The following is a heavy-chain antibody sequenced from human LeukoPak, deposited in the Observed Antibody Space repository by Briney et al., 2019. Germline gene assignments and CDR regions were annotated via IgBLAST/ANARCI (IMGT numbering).Heavy chain of an antibody. CDR3: ATEGDTRDFDY. CDR2: FDPEDGET. CDR1: GYTLTELS. V-gene: IGHV1-24*01. D-gene: IGHD5-18*01. Sequence: ASVKVSCTVSGYTLTELSMHWVRQSPGKGLEWMGGFDPEDGETIYAQKFQRRVTMTEDTPTDTAYMELSSLRSEDTAVYYCATEGDTRDFDYWGQGTLVTVSS. J-gene: IGHJ4*02.